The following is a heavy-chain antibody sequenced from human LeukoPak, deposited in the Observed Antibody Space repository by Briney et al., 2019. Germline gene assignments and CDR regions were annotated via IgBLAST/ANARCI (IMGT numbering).Heavy chain of an antibody. CDR3: AKDRGISRLFQY. D-gene: IGHD3-10*01. J-gene: IGHJ4*02. V-gene: IGHV3-23*01. CDR1: GFTFSNYA. CDR2: ISGSGGST. Sequence: PGGSLRLSCAASGFTFSNYAMSWVRQAPGKGLEWVSAISGSGGSTYYADSVKGRVTISRDNSKNTLYLQLNSLRAGDTAVYYCAKDRGISRLFQYWGQGTLVTVSS.